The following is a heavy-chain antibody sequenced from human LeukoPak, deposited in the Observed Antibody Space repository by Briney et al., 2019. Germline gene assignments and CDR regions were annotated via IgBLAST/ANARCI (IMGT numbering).Heavy chain of an antibody. J-gene: IGHJ4*02. Sequence: GESLKISCKGSGYSFTSYWIGWVRQMPGKGLEWMGIIYPGDSDTRYSPSFQGQVTISAGKSISTAYLQWSSLKASDTAMYYCARQARRNYYDSSGYYFDYWGQGTLVIVSS. CDR2: IYPGDSDT. CDR3: ARQARRNYYDSSGYYFDY. D-gene: IGHD3-22*01. V-gene: IGHV5-51*01. CDR1: GYSFTSYW.